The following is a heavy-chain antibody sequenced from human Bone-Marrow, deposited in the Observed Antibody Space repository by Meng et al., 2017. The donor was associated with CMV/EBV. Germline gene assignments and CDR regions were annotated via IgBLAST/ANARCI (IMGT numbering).Heavy chain of an antibody. J-gene: IGHJ6*02. CDR1: GYTFTSYG. D-gene: IGHD6-13*01. CDR2: ISTYNGNT. Sequence: ASVKVSCKASGYTFTSYGISWVRQAPGQGLEWMGWISTYNGNTNYAQKLQGRVTMTTDTSTSTAYMELRSLRSDDTAVYYCARGLFDSSSWDRIFYYYYGMDVWGQGTTVTASS. V-gene: IGHV1-18*01. CDR3: ARGLFDSSSWDRIFYYYYGMDV.